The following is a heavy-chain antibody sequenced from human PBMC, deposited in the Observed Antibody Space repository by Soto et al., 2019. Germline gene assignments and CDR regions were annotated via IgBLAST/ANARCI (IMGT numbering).Heavy chain of an antibody. V-gene: IGHV1-69*01. CDR3: ARGCGMVGGFFEY. D-gene: IGHD3-10*01. CDR2: IIPILPTA. CDR1: GGALSGYP. J-gene: IGHJ4*02. Sequence: QVQLVQSGAEVKKPGSSVKVSCRASGGALSGYPVIWVRQAPGQGLEWMGGIIPILPTANSAQKFQGRVRITADDSTSTAYMELSSLRSEDTAVYYCARGCGMVGGFFEYWGQGTLVSVSS.